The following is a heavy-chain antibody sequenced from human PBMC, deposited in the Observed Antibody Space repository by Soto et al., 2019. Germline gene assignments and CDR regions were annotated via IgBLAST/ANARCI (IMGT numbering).Heavy chain of an antibody. V-gene: IGHV3-7*04. CDR3: ARVTPGVHAFDI. CDR1: GFTFTSYW. D-gene: IGHD2-15*01. Sequence: GGSLRLSCAASGFTFTSYWMTWVRQAPGKGLEWVANIKQDGGEKYYVGSVKGRFTISRDNAENSLYLQMNDLRADDTAVLYCARVTPGVHAFDIWGQGTMVTVSS. CDR2: IKQDGGEK. J-gene: IGHJ3*02.